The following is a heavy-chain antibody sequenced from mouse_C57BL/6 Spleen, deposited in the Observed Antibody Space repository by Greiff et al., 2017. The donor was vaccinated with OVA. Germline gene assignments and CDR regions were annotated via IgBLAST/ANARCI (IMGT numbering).Heavy chain of an antibody. V-gene: IGHV1-82*01. CDR3: ARRKDPYFDY. CDR2: IYPGDGDT. CDR1: GYAFSSSW. J-gene: IGHJ2*01. Sequence: QVQLQQPGPELVKPGASVKISCKASGYAFSSSWMNWVKQRPGKGLEWIGRIYPGDGDTNYNGKFKGKATLTADKSSSTAYMQLSSLTSEDSAVYFCARRKDPYFDYWGQGTTLTVSS.